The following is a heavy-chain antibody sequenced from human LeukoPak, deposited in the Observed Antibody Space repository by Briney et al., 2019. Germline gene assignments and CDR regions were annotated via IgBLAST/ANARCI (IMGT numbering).Heavy chain of an antibody. Sequence: PGGSLRLSCVASGFILSSSEMNWVRQAPGKGLEWVSFIATDNTIYYADSVKGRFTLSRDNAKNSLYLQMNSLRAEDAAVYYCATSLSRWGTYHYMEVWGKGTTVTISS. J-gene: IGHJ6*03. D-gene: IGHD3-16*01. CDR1: GFILSSSE. CDR2: IATDNTI. CDR3: ATSLSRWGTYHYMEV. V-gene: IGHV3-48*03.